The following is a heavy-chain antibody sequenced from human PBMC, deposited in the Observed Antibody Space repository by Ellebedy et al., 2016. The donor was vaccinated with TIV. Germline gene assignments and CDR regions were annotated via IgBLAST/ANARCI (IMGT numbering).Heavy chain of an antibody. CDR1: GGSIGSSY. CDR3: ARRQITERTISEYNWFDP. D-gene: IGHD1-20*01. CDR2: IHHSGST. J-gene: IGHJ5*02. V-gene: IGHV4-59*08. Sequence: MPSETLSLTCTVSGGSIGSSYWNWIRQAPGKGLEWIGYIHHSGSTNYNPSLNSQVTISMYTSKNQFSLELSSVTAADAAVYYCARRQITERTISEYNWFDPWGQGTLVTVSS.